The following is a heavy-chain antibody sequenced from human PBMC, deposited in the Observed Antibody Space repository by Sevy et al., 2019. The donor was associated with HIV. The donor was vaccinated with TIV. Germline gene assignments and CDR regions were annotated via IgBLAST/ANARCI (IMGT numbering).Heavy chain of an antibody. Sequence: GGCLRLSCAAAGFTFSNYWMSWVRQAPGKGLEWEANIKQDGSEKYYVDSVKGRFTISRDNAKNSLLMQMNSLRAGDTAMYYCARDKGQGWFDAWGQGTLVTVSS. CDR3: ARDKGQGWFDA. V-gene: IGHV3-7*01. J-gene: IGHJ5*02. CDR1: GFTFSNYW. CDR2: IKQDGSEK.